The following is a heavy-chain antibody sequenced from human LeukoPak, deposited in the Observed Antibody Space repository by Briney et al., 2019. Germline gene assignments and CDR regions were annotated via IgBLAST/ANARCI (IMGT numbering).Heavy chain of an antibody. Sequence: SETLSLTCTVSDGSSSSSSWNWIRQRPEKGLEWIGYIYYSGSTKYNPSLESRVTISVDTSKNQISLKRRSVTAADTAIYYCARRQQTGGDNGLHNWFDPWGQGTLVTVSS. D-gene: IGHD2-21*01. V-gene: IGHV4-59*08. J-gene: IGHJ5*02. CDR1: DGSSSSSS. CDR3: ARRQQTGGDNGLHNWFDP. CDR2: IYYSGST.